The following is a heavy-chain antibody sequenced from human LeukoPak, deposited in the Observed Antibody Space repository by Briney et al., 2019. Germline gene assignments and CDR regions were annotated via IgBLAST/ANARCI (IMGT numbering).Heavy chain of an antibody. CDR3: ARAIAGTTEY. J-gene: IGHJ4*02. V-gene: IGHV3-30*02. CDR1: GFTFSSYG. Sequence: TGGSLRLSCAASGFTFSSYGMHWVRQAPGKGLEWVAFIRYDGSNKYYADSVKGRFTISKDNSKNTLYLQMNSLRPGDTAVYYCARAIAGTTEYWGQGTLVTVSS. D-gene: IGHD1-20*01. CDR2: IRYDGSNK.